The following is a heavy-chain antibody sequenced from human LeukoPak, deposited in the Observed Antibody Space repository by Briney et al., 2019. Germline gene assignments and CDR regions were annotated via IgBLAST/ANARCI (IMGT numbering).Heavy chain of an antibody. CDR3: ARDSPPYYDDFWSGYYPYYYYYYGMDV. J-gene: IGHJ6*02. D-gene: IGHD3-3*01. Sequence: PGGSLRLSCAASGFTVSNTYMSWVRQAPGKGLEWVSLIYSGGGTYSADSVKGRFTISRDISKNTLYLQMNSLRAEDTAVYCCARDSPPYYDDFWSGYYPYYYYYYGMDVWGQGTTVTVSS. CDR2: IYSGGGT. V-gene: IGHV3-53*01. CDR1: GFTVSNTY.